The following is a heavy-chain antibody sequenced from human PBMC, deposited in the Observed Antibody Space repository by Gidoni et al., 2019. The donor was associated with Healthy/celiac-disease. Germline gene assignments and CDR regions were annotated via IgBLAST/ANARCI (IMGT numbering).Heavy chain of an antibody. CDR2: ISYDGSNK. V-gene: IGHV3-30-3*01. CDR3: ASGSYYDSSGYYYYGMDV. D-gene: IGHD3-22*01. Sequence: QVQLVESGGGVVQPGRSLSLSCAASGFTFSSYAMHWVRQAPGKGLEWVAVISYDGSNKYYADSVKGRFTISRDNSKNTLYLQMNSLRAEDTAVYYCASGSYYDSSGYYYYGMDVWGQGTTVTVSS. J-gene: IGHJ6*02. CDR1: GFTFSSYA.